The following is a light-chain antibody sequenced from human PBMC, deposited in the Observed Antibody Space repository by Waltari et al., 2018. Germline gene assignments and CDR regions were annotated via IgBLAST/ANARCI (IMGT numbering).Light chain of an antibody. J-gene: IGLJ1*01. CDR2: SDN. CDR1: SSNIARHA. Sequence: QSVLTQPPSASGTPGPRVILSCSGSSSNIARHAVYWYQLLPGTPPKLLYYSDNQRPSGVPDRLSGSKSGTSAALAISGLQSADEADYYCVAWDDRLNARVFGTGTKVTVL. CDR3: VAWDDRLNARV. V-gene: IGLV1-44*01.